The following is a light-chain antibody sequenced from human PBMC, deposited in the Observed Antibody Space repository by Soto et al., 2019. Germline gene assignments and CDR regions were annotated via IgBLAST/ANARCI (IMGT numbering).Light chain of an antibody. CDR2: AAS. J-gene: IGKJ3*01. V-gene: IGKV1-12*01. CDR1: HDIKKW. CDR3: HQASSFPYT. Sequence: DIQMTQSPSSVSASVGDTINITCRASHDIKKWLAWYQQKPGKAPKVLIYAASNLESGVSPRFSGRGAGTEFSLTISSLQTEDFATYFCHQASSFPYTFGPGTKVDIK.